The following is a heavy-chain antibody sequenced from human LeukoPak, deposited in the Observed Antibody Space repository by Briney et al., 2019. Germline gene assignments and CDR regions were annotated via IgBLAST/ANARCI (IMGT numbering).Heavy chain of an antibody. CDR1: GFSVSDKY. D-gene: IGHD1-7*01. V-gene: IGHV3-53*01. Sequence: PGGSLRLSCAVSGFSVSDKYMSWVRQAPGKGLEWVSVFYTGGDKYYAAFVKGRFTISRDNAENSLYLQMNGLTAEDTAVYYCAKLRPNWYFDLWGRGTLVTVSS. J-gene: IGHJ2*01. CDR3: AKLRPNWYFDL. CDR2: FYTGGDK.